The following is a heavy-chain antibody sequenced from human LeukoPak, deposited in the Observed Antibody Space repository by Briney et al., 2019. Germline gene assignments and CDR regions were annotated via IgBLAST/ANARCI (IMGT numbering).Heavy chain of an antibody. CDR3: ARRNDYYDSSGYYTLGY. Sequence: ASVKVSCKASGYTFTSCAMHWVRQAPGQRLEWMGWINAGNGNTKYSQKFQGRVTITRDTSASTAYMELSSLRSEDTAVYYCARRNDYYDSSGYYTLGYWGQGTLVTVSS. V-gene: IGHV1-3*01. J-gene: IGHJ4*02. CDR1: GYTFTSCA. D-gene: IGHD3-22*01. CDR2: INAGNGNT.